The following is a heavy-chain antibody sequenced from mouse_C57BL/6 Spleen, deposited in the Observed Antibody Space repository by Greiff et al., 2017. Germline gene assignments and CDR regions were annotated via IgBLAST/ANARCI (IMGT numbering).Heavy chain of an antibody. CDR3: ARSEGYGALYAMDY. CDR1: GYTFTDYN. Sequence: EVQLQQSGPELVKPGASVKMSCKASGYTFTDYNMHWVKQSHGKSLAWIGYINPNNGGTSYNQKFKGKATLPVNKSSSTAYMELRSLTSEDSAVYYGARSEGYGALYAMDYWGQGTSVTVSA. V-gene: IGHV1-22*01. J-gene: IGHJ4*01. CDR2: INPNNGGT. D-gene: IGHD2-2*01.